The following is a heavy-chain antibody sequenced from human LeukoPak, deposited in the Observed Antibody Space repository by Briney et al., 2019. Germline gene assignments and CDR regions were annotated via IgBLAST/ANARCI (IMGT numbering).Heavy chain of an antibody. CDR1: GYSISCGYY. CDR3: ARASYGSGSLIDS. V-gene: IGHV4-38-2*02. CDR2: IHHSGNT. J-gene: IGHJ4*02. D-gene: IGHD3-10*01. Sequence: SETLSLTCTVSGYSISCGYYWGWIRQPPGRGLEWIGSIHHSGNTYYNPSLKSRVTISVDTSKNQFSLKLSSVTAADTAVYYCARASYGSGSLIDSWGQGTLVTVSS.